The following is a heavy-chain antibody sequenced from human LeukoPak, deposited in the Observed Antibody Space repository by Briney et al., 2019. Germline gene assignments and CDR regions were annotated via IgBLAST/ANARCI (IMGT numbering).Heavy chain of an antibody. D-gene: IGHD5-12*01. CDR2: IKQDGSEK. J-gene: IGHJ4*02. V-gene: IGHV3-7*01. CDR1: GFTFSSYE. Sequence: GGSLRLSCAASGFTFSSYEMNWVRQAPGKGLEWVANIKQDGSEKYYVDSVKGRFTISRDNAKNSLYLQMNSLRAEDTAVYYCAREGAGYSGSTSDYWGQGTLVTVSS. CDR3: AREGAGYSGSTSDY.